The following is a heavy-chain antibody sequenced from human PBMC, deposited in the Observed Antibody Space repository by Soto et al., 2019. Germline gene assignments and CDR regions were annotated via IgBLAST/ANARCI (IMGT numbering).Heavy chain of an antibody. V-gene: IGHV5-10-1*01. D-gene: IGHD2-2*02. CDR1: GYSFTSYW. CDR2: IDPSDSYT. J-gene: IGHJ6*02. CDR3: ARHKPPSFGDGYTSRVYYYGMDV. Sequence: GESLKISCKGSGYSFTSYWISWVRQMPGKGLEWMWRIDPSDSYTNYSPSFQGHVTISADKSISTAYLQWSSLKSSDTAMYYWARHKPPSFGDGYTSRVYYYGMDVCPRGTTVNVSS.